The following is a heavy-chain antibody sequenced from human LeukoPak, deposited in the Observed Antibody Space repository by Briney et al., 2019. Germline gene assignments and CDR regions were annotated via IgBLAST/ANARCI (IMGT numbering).Heavy chain of an antibody. CDR1: GFTFSDYA. D-gene: IGHD3-10*01. CDR3: TRVGGVRGVHLKYYFDY. J-gene: IGHJ4*02. V-gene: IGHV3-49*04. CDR2: IRSKAYGGTT. Sequence: GGSLRLSCTASGFTFSDYAMSWVRQAPGKGLEGVGFIRSKAYGGTTEYAASVKGRFTISRDDSKSIAYLQMNSLKTEDTAVYYCTRVGGVRGVHLKYYFDYWGQGTLVTVSS.